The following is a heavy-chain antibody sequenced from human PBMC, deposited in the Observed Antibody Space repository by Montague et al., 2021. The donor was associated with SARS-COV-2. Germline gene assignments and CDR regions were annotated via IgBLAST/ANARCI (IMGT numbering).Heavy chain of an antibody. CDR2: IYYSGST. CDR1: GGSISSCGYY. V-gene: IGHV4-31*03. D-gene: IGHD3-3*01. J-gene: IGHJ6*02. CDR3: ARDLGNLYDCWSTSYGMDV. Sequence: TLSLTCTVSGGSISSCGYYWSWIRQHPGKGLEWIGYIYYSGSTYYNPSLKSRVTISVDTSKNQFSLKLSSVTAADTAVYYCARDLGNLYDCWSTSYGMDVWGQGTTVTVSS.